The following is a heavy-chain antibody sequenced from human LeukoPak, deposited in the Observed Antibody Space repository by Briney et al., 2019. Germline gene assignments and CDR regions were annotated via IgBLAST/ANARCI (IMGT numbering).Heavy chain of an antibody. CDR1: GFTFGDYA. CDR2: IRNKAYGGTT. V-gene: IGHV3-49*03. Sequence: GGSLRLSCTASGFTFGDYAMSWFRQAPGKGLEWVGFIRNKAYGGTTDYAASVKGRFTISRDDSKSIAYLQMNSLRTEDTAMYYCTGYSSSWSVYYFDYWGQGTLVTVSS. CDR3: TGYSSSWSVYYFDY. J-gene: IGHJ4*02. D-gene: IGHD6-13*01.